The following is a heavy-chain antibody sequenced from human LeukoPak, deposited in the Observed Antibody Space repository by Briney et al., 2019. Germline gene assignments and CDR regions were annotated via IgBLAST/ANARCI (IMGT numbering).Heavy chain of an antibody. CDR2: ISGSGGST. D-gene: IGHD6-13*01. J-gene: IGHJ4*02. Sequence: PGASLRLSCAASGFTSSSYAMSRVRQAPGKGLEWVSAISGSGGSTYYADSVKGRFTISRDNSKNTLYLQMNSLYYCAKEAAAAGEFDYWGQGTLVTVSS. CDR3: GEFDY. V-gene: IGHV3-23*01. CDR1: GFTSSSYA.